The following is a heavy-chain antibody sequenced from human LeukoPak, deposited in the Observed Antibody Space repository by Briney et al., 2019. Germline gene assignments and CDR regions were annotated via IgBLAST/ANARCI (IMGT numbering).Heavy chain of an antibody. D-gene: IGHD2-15*01. CDR1: GGTFSSYA. Sequence: EASVKVSCKASGGTFSSYAISWVRQAPGQGLEWMGWISAYNGNTNYAQKLQGRVTMTTDTSTSTAYTELGSLRSDDTAVYYCARDDSVGYCSGGSCPPSYWGQGTLVTVSS. CDR2: ISAYNGNT. CDR3: ARDDSVGYCSGGSCPPSY. J-gene: IGHJ4*02. V-gene: IGHV1-18*01.